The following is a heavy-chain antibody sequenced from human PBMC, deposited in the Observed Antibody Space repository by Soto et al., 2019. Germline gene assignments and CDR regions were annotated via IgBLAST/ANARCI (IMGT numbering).Heavy chain of an antibody. V-gene: IGHV3-11*05. D-gene: IGHD4-4*01. J-gene: IGHJ4*02. CDR3: ARTRNYIFDY. Sequence: QVQLVESGGGLVKPGGALRLSCAASGFTFSDYYMSWIRQAPGKGLEWVSHSSSGTSYTNYADSVKGRFTISRDNAKNSLYLKMNSLRAEDTAVYYCARTRNYIFDYWGQGTLVTVSS. CDR1: GFTFSDYY. CDR2: SSSGTSYT.